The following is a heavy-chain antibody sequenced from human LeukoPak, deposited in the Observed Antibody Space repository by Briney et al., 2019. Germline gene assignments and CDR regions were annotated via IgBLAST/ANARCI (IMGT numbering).Heavy chain of an antibody. J-gene: IGHJ4*02. V-gene: IGHV1-3*01. Sequence: ASVKVSCKASGYTLTNYAIHWVRQAPGQRLEWMGWFNSDTGNTDYSQKFQGRVTISRDTSANTAYMELNRLRPEDTAVYYCVRGGPNKSGWTLDYWGQGTLVTVSS. CDR2: FNSDTGNT. CDR3: VRGGPNKSGWTLDY. CDR1: GYTLTNYA. D-gene: IGHD6-19*01.